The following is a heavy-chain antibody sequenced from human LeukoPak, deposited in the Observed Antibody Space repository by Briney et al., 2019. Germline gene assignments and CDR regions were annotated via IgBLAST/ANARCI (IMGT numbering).Heavy chain of an antibody. V-gene: IGHV3-48*01. CDR1: GFIFSSYS. CDR3: ALYCSGGSCYNYYYYYYYMDV. Sequence: GGSLRLSCAASGFIFSSYSMNWVRQAPGKGLEWVSYISSSSSTIYYADSVKGRFTISRDNAKNSLYLQMNSLRAEDTAVYYCALYCSGGSCYNYYYYYYYMDVWGKGTTVTVPS. J-gene: IGHJ6*03. CDR2: ISSSSSTI. D-gene: IGHD2-15*01.